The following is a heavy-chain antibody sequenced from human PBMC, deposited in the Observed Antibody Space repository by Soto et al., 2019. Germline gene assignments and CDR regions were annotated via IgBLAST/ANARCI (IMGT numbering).Heavy chain of an antibody. CDR2: INAGNGNT. V-gene: IGHV1-3*01. J-gene: IGHJ4*02. Sequence: QVQLVQSGAEVKKPGASVKVSCKASGYTFTSYAMHWVRQAPGQRLEWMGWINAGNGNTKYSQKFQGRVTITRDTPASTAYMELSRLRAEETAVYYCATAIVVVPAADYWGERTLVSVSS. D-gene: IGHD2-21*02. CDR3: ATAIVVVPAADY. CDR1: GYTFTSYA.